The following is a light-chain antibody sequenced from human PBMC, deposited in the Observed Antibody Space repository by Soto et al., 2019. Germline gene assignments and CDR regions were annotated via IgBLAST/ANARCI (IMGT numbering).Light chain of an antibody. V-gene: IGKV3-20*01. CDR3: QPYGRSSR. CDR2: GAS. CDR1: QSVSNNY. Sequence: KHAPATLSIYKTNRATRSFRASQSVSNNYLAWYQQKPGQAPRLLIYGASNRATGIPDRFSGSGSGTDFTLTISRLEPEDLAVYYCQPYGRSSRFGQGAKVDIK. J-gene: IGKJ1*01.